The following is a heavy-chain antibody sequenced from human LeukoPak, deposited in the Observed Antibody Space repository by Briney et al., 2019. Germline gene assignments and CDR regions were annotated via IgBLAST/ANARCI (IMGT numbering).Heavy chain of an antibody. CDR3: AKDGVRGYSGYKPNCDY. V-gene: IGHV3-43*02. Sequence: PGGSLLLSCAASGFTFDDYAMHWVRPAPGKGLEWVSLISGDGGSTYYADSVKGRFTISRDNSKNSLYLQMNSLRTEDTALYYCAKDGVRGYSGYKPNCDYWGQGTLVTVSS. J-gene: IGHJ4*02. CDR2: ISGDGGST. CDR1: GFTFDDYA. D-gene: IGHD5-12*01.